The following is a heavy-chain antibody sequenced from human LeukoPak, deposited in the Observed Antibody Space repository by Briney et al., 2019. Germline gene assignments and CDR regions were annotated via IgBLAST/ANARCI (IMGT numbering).Heavy chain of an antibody. Sequence: SETLSLTCDVSGGSMSSSNWRSWVRQPPGKGLEWIGEIYHSGSTNYNPSLKSRVTISVDTSKNQFSLKLSSVTAADTAVYYCARGIVVVAQLGFYFYYMDVWGKGTTVTISS. CDR2: IYHSGST. D-gene: IGHD2-15*01. J-gene: IGHJ6*03. V-gene: IGHV4-4*02. CDR3: ARGIVVVAQLGFYFYYMDV. CDR1: GGSMSSSNW.